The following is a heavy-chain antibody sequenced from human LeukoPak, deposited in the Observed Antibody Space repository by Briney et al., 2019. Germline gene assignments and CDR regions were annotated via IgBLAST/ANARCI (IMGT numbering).Heavy chain of an antibody. CDR1: GFTFSSYS. CDR2: ISSSSTI. D-gene: IGHD3-22*01. CDR3: ARDGPRDYYDSSGYYPLGDY. V-gene: IGHV3-48*02. Sequence: PGGSLRLSCAASGFTFSSYSMNWVRQAPGKGLEWVSYISSSSTIYYADSVKGRFTISRDNAKNSLYLQMNSLRDEDTAVYYRARDGPRDYYDSSGYYPLGDYWGQGTLVTVSS. J-gene: IGHJ4*02.